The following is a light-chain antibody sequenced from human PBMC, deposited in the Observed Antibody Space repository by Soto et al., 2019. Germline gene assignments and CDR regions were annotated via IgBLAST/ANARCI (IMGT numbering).Light chain of an antibody. CDR1: QSVSNS. CDR3: QQRAKWPRT. V-gene: IGKV3-11*01. CDR2: GAS. Sequence: EIVLTQSPSTLSLSPGERATLSCWASQSVSNSLAWFQQKPGQAPRLLIYGASGMATGIPARFSGTGSGTDFTLTISSLEPEDFAVYYCQQRAKWPRTFGQGTKVEIK. J-gene: IGKJ1*01.